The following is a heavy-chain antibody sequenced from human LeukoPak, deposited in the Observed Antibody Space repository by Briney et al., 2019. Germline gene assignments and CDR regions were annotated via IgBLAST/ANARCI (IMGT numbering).Heavy chain of an antibody. CDR2: INSRGSDK. J-gene: IGHJ4*02. CDR1: GFTFSRYS. CDR3: AREGSIVPHQDLDY. D-gene: IGHD2-8*01. Sequence: GGSLRLSCAASGFTFSRYSMNWVRQAPGKGPEWVSSINSRGSDKYYADSVEGRFTISRDNAKNSLFLQMDSLRAEDTAVYYCAREGSIVPHQDLDYWGQGTLVTVSS. V-gene: IGHV3-21*01.